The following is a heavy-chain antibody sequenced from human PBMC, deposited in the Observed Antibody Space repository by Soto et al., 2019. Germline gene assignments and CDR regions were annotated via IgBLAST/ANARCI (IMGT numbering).Heavy chain of an antibody. V-gene: IGHV3-30-3*01. Sequence: QVQLVESGGGVVQPGRSLRLSCAASGFTFSSYAMQWVRQAPSKGLEWVAVISYDGSNKYYADSVKGRFTISRDNSKNTLYLQMNSLRAEDTAVYYCARASNGWYYDYWGQGTLVIVSS. D-gene: IGHD6-19*01. CDR2: ISYDGSNK. CDR1: GFTFSSYA. J-gene: IGHJ4*02. CDR3: ARASNGWYYDY.